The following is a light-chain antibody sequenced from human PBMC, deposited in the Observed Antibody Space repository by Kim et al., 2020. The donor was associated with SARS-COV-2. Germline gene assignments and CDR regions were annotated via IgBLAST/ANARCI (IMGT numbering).Light chain of an antibody. CDR2: KVS. V-gene: IGLV2-14*03. Sequence: SITISCTGNSSDVGCYNYVSWYQEHPDKSSILMIDKVSSRPSGVSNRFSGSKSGNTASLTISGRQAEDEAYYNFSSYTSSSTRVVFGGGNKLTVL. J-gene: IGLJ2*01. CDR1: SSDVGCYNY. CDR3: SSYTSSSTRVV.